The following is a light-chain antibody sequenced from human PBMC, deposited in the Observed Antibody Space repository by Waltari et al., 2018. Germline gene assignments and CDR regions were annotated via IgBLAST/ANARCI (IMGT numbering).Light chain of an antibody. J-gene: IGLJ1*01. V-gene: IGLV3-21*02. CDR3: QVWDSGSDHYV. Sequence: SYVLTQPPSVSVAPGQTARISCDGTTIGSKNVRWYQQKPGQAPVLVVYDDGDRPSGIPERFSGSNSGNTATLTISRVDAGDEADYYCQVWDSGSDHYVFGTVTKVTVL. CDR1: TIGSKN. CDR2: DDG.